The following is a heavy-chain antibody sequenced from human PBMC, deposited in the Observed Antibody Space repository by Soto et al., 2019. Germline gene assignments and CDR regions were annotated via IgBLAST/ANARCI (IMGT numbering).Heavy chain of an antibody. V-gene: IGHV4-30-4*01. CDR2: IYYSGST. CDR3: ARVLPDYGAPRFDI. D-gene: IGHD4-17*01. Sequence: PSETLSLTCTVSGGSISSGDYYWSWIRQPPGKGLEWIGYIYYSGSTYYNPSLKSRVTISVDTSKNQFSLKLRSVTAADTAVYYCARVLPDYGAPRFDIWGQGTMVTVSS. J-gene: IGHJ3*02. CDR1: GGSISSGDYY.